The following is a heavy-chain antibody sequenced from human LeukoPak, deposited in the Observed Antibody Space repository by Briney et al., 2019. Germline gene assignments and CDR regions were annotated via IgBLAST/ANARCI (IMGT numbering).Heavy chain of an antibody. J-gene: IGHJ6*02. D-gene: IGHD2-2*02. Sequence: ASVKVSCKAFGGTFSSYAISWVRQAPGQGLEWMGRIIPIFGIANYAQKFQGRVTITADKSTSTAYMELSSLRSEDTAVYYCASVPSYCSSTSCYTSYYYYGMDVWGQGTTVTVSS. CDR2: IIPIFGIA. V-gene: IGHV1-69*04. CDR3: ASVPSYCSSTSCYTSYYYYGMDV. CDR1: GGTFSSYA.